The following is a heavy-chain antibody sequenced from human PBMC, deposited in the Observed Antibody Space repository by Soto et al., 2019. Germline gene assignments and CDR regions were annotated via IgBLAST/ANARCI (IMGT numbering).Heavy chain of an antibody. D-gene: IGHD2-2*01. CDR2: INAGNGNT. CDR3: AADHNCSCTSCYGCEYFQL. CDR1: GYTFTSYA. Sequence: GASVKVSCKASGYTFTSYAMHWVRQAPGQRLEWMGWINAGNGNTKYSQKFQGRVTITRDTSASTAYMELSSLRSEDTAVYYCAADHNCSCTSCYGCEYFQLWGQGTLVTVSS. J-gene: IGHJ1*01. V-gene: IGHV1-3*01.